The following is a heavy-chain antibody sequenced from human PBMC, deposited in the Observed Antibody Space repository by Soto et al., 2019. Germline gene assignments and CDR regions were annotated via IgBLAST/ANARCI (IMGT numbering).Heavy chain of an antibody. CDR2: LNPNSGGT. V-gene: IGHV1-2*04. CDR3: ARDAVTVTTAYFDS. Sequence: QVQLVQSGTEVKMSGASVKVSCKASGYTFTGYYLHWVRQVPGQGLEWMGWLNPNSGGTKLAQKFQGWVTMTRDTSTSTAYLQLSRLRSDDTAVYYCARDAVTVTTAYFDSWGQGPLVTVSS. D-gene: IGHD4-17*01. J-gene: IGHJ4*02. CDR1: GYTFTGYY.